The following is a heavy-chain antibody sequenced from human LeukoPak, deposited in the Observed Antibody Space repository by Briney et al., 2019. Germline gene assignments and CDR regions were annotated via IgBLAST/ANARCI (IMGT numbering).Heavy chain of an antibody. D-gene: IGHD5-18*01. CDR2: IYTSGST. J-gene: IGHJ4*02. Sequence: PSETLSLTCTVSGGSISRYYWSWIRQPAGKGLEWIGRIYTSGSTNYNPSLKSRVTMSVDTSKNQFSLKLSSVTAADTAVYYCARENNLVYSYGSGGFDYWWQGTLVTVSS. CDR3: ARENNLVYSYGSGGFDY. CDR1: GGSISRYY. V-gene: IGHV4-4*07.